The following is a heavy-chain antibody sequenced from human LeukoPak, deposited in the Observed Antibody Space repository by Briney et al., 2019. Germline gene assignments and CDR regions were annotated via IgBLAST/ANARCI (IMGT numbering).Heavy chain of an antibody. CDR2: ISAYNGNT. J-gene: IGHJ6*02. CDR1: GYTFTSYG. Sequence: ASVKVSCKASGYTFTSYGISWVRQAPGQGLEWMGWISAYNGNTNYAQKRQGRVTMTTDTSTSTAYMALRSLRSDDTAVYYCASDPHYYDSSGYYYDSYYYGMDVWGQGTTVTVSS. D-gene: IGHD3-22*01. CDR3: ASDPHYYDSSGYYYDSYYYGMDV. V-gene: IGHV1-18*01.